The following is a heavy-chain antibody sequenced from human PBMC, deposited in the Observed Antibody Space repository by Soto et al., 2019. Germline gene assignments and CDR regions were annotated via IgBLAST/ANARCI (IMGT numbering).Heavy chain of an antibody. CDR2: IYYSGST. J-gene: IGHJ5*02. Sequence: QVQLQESGPGLVKPSETLSLTCTVSGGSISSYYWSWIRQPPGKGLEWIGYIYYSGSTNYNPSLKSRVTISVDTSKNQFSLKLSSVTAADTAVYYCARGTGIAVAADNWFDPWGQGTLVTVSS. CDR3: ARGTGIAVAADNWFDP. D-gene: IGHD6-19*01. V-gene: IGHV4-59*01. CDR1: GGSISSYY.